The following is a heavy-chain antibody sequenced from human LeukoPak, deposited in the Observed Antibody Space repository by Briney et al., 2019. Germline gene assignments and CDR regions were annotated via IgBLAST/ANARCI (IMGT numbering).Heavy chain of an antibody. Sequence: GGSLRLSCAVSGFTFSDYYMGWIRQAPGKGLEWVSYISSSSITMYYADSVKGRFTISRDNAKNSLYLQMNSLRAEDTAVYYCARAEYSSSPFDYWGQGTLVTVSS. V-gene: IGHV3-11*01. CDR1: GFTFSDYY. CDR3: ARAEYSSSPFDY. CDR2: ISSSSITM. J-gene: IGHJ4*02. D-gene: IGHD6-6*01.